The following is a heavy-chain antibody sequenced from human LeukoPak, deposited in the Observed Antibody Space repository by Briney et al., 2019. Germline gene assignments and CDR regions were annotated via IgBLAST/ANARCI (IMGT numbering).Heavy chain of an antibody. Sequence: GGSLRLSCAASGFPFSSYSMNWVRQAPGKGLEWVSSISSSSSYIYYADSVKGRFTISRDNAKNSLYLQMNSLRAEDTAVYYCAHSTVTTRYFQHWGQGTLVIVSS. CDR3: AHSTVTTRYFQH. CDR1: GFPFSSYS. V-gene: IGHV3-21*01. D-gene: IGHD4-17*01. CDR2: ISSSSSYI. J-gene: IGHJ1*01.